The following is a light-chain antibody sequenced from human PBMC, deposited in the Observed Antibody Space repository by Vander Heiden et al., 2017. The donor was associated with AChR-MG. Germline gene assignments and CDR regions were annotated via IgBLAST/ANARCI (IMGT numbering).Light chain of an antibody. CDR1: STNVGAYNY. CDR2: DVT. CDR3: CSYAGTSYV. Sequence: QSALTQPRSVSGSPGQSVTISCVGSSTNVGAYNYVSWYQHHPDKAPKLILYDVTKRFSGVPDRFSGSRSGNTASLTISGLQAEDEADYYCCSYAGTSYVFGTGTEVTVL. V-gene: IGLV2-11*01. J-gene: IGLJ1*01.